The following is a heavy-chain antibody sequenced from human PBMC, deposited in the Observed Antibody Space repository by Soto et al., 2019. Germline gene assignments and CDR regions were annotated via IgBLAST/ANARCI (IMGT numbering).Heavy chain of an antibody. CDR1: GYSISSGYY. J-gene: IGHJ6*02. V-gene: IGHV4-38-2*02. CDR2: IYHSGST. CDR3: ARDHDYVWGGDYGMDV. D-gene: IGHD3-16*01. Sequence: SETLSLTCAVSGYSISSGYYWGWIRQPPGKGLEWIGSIYHSGSTYYNPSLKSRVTISVDTSKNQFSLKLSSVTAAETAVYYCARDHDYVWGGDYGMDVGGQGTTVTVS.